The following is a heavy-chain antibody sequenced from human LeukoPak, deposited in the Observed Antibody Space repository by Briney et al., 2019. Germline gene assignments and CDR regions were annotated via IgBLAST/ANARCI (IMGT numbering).Heavy chain of an antibody. V-gene: IGHV3-15*01. D-gene: IGHD3-22*01. CDR1: GFTFSNAW. J-gene: IGHJ4*02. CDR2: IKSKTDGGTT. Sequence: GGSLRLSCAASGFTFSNAWMSWVRQAPGKGLEWVGRIKSKTDGGTTDYAAPVKGRFTISRDDSKNTLYLQMNTLKTEDTAVYYCSRYYRKYYFDYWGQGTLVTVSS. CDR3: SRYYRKYYFDY.